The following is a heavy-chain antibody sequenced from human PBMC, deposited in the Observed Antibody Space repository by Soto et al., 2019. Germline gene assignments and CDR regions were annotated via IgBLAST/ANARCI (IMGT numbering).Heavy chain of an antibody. CDR1: GFTFDDYA. CDR2: ISWNSGSI. CDR3: AKARDPEYAFDI. Sequence: GGSLRLSCAASGFTFDDYAMHWVRQAPGKGLEWVSGISWNSGSIGYADSVKGRFTISRDNAKNSLYLRMNSLRAEDTALYYCAKARDPEYAFDIWGQGTMVTVSS. V-gene: IGHV3-9*01. J-gene: IGHJ3*02.